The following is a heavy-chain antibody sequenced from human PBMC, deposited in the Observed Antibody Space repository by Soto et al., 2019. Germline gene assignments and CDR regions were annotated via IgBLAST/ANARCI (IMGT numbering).Heavy chain of an antibody. V-gene: IGHV3-23*01. D-gene: IGHD3-10*01. CDR3: AKDLGITMVRATVDY. CDR2: ISGSGGST. CDR1: GFTFDDYA. J-gene: IGHJ4*02. Sequence: GSLRLSCAASGFTFDDYAMSWVRQAPGKGLEWVSAISGSGGSTYYADSVKGRFTISRDNSKNTLYLQMNSLRAEDTAVYYCAKDLGITMVRATVDYWGQGTLVTVSS.